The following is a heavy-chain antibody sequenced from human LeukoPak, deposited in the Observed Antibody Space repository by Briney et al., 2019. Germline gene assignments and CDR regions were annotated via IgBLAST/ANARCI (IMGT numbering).Heavy chain of an antibody. CDR3: AKRGSTTYHFDS. Sequence: GGSLRLSCAASGFTFSNYGMHWVRQAPGKGLEWVAVISFDGSNKYYADSVKGRFTISRDNSKNSLNLQMISLRVEDTAVYYCAKRGSTTYHFDSWGQGTLVTVSS. CDR1: GFTFSNYG. D-gene: IGHD2-2*01. CDR2: ISFDGSNK. J-gene: IGHJ4*02. V-gene: IGHV3-30*18.